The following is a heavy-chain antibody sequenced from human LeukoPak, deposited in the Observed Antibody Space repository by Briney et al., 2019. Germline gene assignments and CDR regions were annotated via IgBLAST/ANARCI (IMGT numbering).Heavy chain of an antibody. CDR3: ARDALGYCSSTSSLCYYGMDV. V-gene: IGHV3-21*04. CDR1: GFTFSSYS. J-gene: IGHJ6*04. CDR2: ISSSSSYI. Sequence: PGGSLRLSCAASGFTFSSYSMNWVRQAPGKGLEWVSSISSSSSYIYYADSVKGRFTTSRDNAKNSLYLQMNSLRAEDTAVYYCARDALGYCSSTSSLCYYGMDVWGKGTTVTVSS. D-gene: IGHD2-2*01.